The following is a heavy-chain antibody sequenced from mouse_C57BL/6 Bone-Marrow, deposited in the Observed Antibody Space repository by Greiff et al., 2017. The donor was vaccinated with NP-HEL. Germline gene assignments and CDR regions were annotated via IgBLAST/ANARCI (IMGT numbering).Heavy chain of an antibody. D-gene: IGHD4-1*01. CDR3: TKELGWVAD. CDR1: GYTFTDYE. J-gene: IGHJ3*01. Sequence: QVQLKQSGAELVRPGASVTLSCKASGYTFTDYEMHWVKQTPVHGLEWIGAIDPETGGTAYNQKFKGKAILTADNSSSTAYMELRSLTSEDSAVSYCTKELGWVADWGQGTLGTVSA. V-gene: IGHV1-15*01. CDR2: IDPETGGT.